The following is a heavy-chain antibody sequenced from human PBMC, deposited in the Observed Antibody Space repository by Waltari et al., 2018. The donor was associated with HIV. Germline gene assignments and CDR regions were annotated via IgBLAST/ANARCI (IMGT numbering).Heavy chain of an antibody. J-gene: IGHJ4*02. CDR2: IYSNGVS. CDR3: VALRTVTGTIDK. Sequence: QLQLQESGPALVKPSETLSLTCTVSTGYITQSYYWGWVCQFPGTGLEWIGSIYSNGVSHYAPSLKSRVALSVDMSKNQFSLTLTAVTAADTSRYFCVALRTVTGTIDKWGQGTLVTVS. V-gene: IGHV4-39*01. CDR1: TGYITQSYY. D-gene: IGHD6-19*01.